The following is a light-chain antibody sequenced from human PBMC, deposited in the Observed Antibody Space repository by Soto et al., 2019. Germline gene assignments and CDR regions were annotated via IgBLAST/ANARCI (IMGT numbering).Light chain of an antibody. CDR2: GAS. J-gene: IGKJ2*01. CDR1: LSVSSN. CDR3: HQYNRWTPGT. Sequence: EILITHSPSTLSVPPGERATLSCRASLSVSSNLAWYQQKPGQAPRLLIYGASTRATGIPVRFSGSGSGTEFTLTFSSLQSEDFALYYCHQYNRWTPGTLGQGTKVDIK. V-gene: IGKV3-15*01.